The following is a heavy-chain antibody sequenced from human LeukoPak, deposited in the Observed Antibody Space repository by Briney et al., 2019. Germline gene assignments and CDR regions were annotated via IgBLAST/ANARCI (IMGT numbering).Heavy chain of an antibody. CDR2: SSSSGINT. V-gene: IGHV3-23*01. J-gene: IGHJ4*02. CDR1: GFTFSSYA. D-gene: IGHD6-19*01. Sequence: PGGSLRLSCAASGFTFSSYAMSWVRQTPGKGLEWVSASSSSGINTYYADSVKGRFTISRDNPKNTLYLQMNSLRAEDTAVYYCAKDPGGGQWLVRAVDYWGQGTLVTVSS. CDR3: AKDPGGGQWLVRAVDY.